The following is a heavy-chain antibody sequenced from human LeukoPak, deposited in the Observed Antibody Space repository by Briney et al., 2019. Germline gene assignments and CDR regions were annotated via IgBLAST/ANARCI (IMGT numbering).Heavy chain of an antibody. CDR1: GFTFSSYG. CDR2: ISYDGSNK. CDR3: AKAGWELLNTLDYYYYYYMDV. D-gene: IGHD1-26*01. Sequence: GGSLRLSCAASGFTFSSYGMHWVRQAPGKGLEWVAVISYDGSNKYYADSVKGRFTISRDNSKNTLYLQMNSLRAEDTAVYYCAKAGWELLNTLDYYYYYYMDVWGKGTTVTISS. J-gene: IGHJ6*03. V-gene: IGHV3-30*18.